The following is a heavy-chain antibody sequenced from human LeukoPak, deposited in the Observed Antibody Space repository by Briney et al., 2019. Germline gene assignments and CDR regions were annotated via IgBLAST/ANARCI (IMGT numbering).Heavy chain of an antibody. J-gene: IGHJ4*02. D-gene: IGHD2-8*01. Sequence: GGSLRLSCAASGFTLSNARMSWVRQAPGKGLEWVGRIKSKTDGGTTDYAAPVKGRFTISRDDSKNTLYLQMNSLKTEDTAVYYCTTDSFYFTNGVCYTDKPFDYWGEGTLVTVSS. CDR3: TTDSFYFTNGVCYTDKPFDY. CDR1: GFTLSNAR. V-gene: IGHV3-15*01. CDR2: IKSKTDGGTT.